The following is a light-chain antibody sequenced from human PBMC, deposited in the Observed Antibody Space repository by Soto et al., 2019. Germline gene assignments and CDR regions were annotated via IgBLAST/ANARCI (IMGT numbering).Light chain of an antibody. CDR2: LAS. CDR3: LQDYTYPWT. CDR1: QGIRND. V-gene: IGKV1-6*01. J-gene: IGKJ1*01. Sequence: AIQMTQFPSSLSASVGDRVTITCRASQGIRNDLGWYQQRPGKAPKLLIYLASNLQSGVPSRFSGSGSGTDFTLTISSLQPEDFETYYCLQDYTYPWTFGQGTKVEIK.